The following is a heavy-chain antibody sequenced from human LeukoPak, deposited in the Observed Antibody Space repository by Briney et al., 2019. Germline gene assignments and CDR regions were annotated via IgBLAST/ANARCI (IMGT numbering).Heavy chain of an antibody. CDR3: ARDRQGFSSSWQKQNWFDP. D-gene: IGHD6-13*01. V-gene: IGHV1-18*01. J-gene: IGHJ5*02. CDR2: ISAYNGNT. CDR1: GYTFTSYG. Sequence: ASVKVSCKASGYTFTSYGISWVRQAPGQGLDWMGWISAYNGNTNYAQKLQGRVTMTTDTSTSTAYMELRSLRSDDTAVYYCARDRQGFSSSWQKQNWFDPWGQGTLVTVSS.